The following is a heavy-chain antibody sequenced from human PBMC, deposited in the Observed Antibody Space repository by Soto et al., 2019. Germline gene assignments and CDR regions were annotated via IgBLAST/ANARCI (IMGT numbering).Heavy chain of an antibody. V-gene: IGHV4-39*01. CDR3: ARLPLATVTRSYFDY. J-gene: IGHJ4*02. CDR2: IYYSGST. CDR1: GGSISSSSYY. D-gene: IGHD4-17*01. Sequence: WETLSLTCTVSGGSISSSSYYWGWIRQPPGKGLEWIGGIYYSGSTYYNPSLKSRVTISVDTSKNQFSLKLSSVTAADTAVYYCARLPLATVTRSYFDYWGQGTLVTVSS.